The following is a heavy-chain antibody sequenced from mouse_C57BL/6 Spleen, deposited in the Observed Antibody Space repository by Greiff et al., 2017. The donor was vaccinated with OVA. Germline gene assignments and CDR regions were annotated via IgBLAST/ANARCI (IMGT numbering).Heavy chain of an antibody. CDR1: GYTFTDYN. V-gene: IGHV1-22*01. D-gene: IGHD1-1*01. CDR2: INPNNGGT. Sequence: EVQLQQSGPELVKPGASVKMSCKASGYTFTDYNMHWVKQSHGKSLEWIGYINPNNGGTSYNQKFKGKATLTVNKSSSTAYMELRSLTSEDSAVYYCAKGYGSSDGYFDVWGTGTTVTVSS. J-gene: IGHJ1*03. CDR3: AKGYGSSDGYFDV.